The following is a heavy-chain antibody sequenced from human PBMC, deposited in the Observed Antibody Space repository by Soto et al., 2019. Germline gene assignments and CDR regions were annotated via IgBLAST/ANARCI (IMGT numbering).Heavy chain of an antibody. Sequence: PVGSLRLSCAASGFTFSSYDMHWVRQARGKGLEWVSAIGTAGDTYYPGSVKGRFTISRESAKNSLYLQMNSLRAGDTAVYYCARAPLDYGDYGDYYYYYGMDVWGQGTTVTVSS. CDR1: GFTFSSYD. J-gene: IGHJ6*02. D-gene: IGHD4-17*01. V-gene: IGHV3-13*01. CDR3: ARAPLDYGDYGDYYYYYGMDV. CDR2: IGTAGDT.